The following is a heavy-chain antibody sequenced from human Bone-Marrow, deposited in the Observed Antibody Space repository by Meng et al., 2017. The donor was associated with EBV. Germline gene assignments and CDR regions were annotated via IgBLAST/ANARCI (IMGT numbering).Heavy chain of an antibody. CDR2: INHSGST. CDR1: GGSLSGYY. Sequence: QVLLQHWGAGRLKASWHLVITDAVYGGSLSGYYCSWIRQPPGKGLEWIGEINHSGSTNYHPSLKSRVTISVDTSKNQFSLKLSSVTAADTAVYYCAREVYNWFDPWGQGTLVTVSS. CDR3: AREVYNWFDP. J-gene: IGHJ5*02. V-gene: IGHV4-34*01. D-gene: IGHD6-6*01.